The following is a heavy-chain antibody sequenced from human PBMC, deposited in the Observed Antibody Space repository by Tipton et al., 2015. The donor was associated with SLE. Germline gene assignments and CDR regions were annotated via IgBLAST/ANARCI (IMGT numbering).Heavy chain of an antibody. CDR1: GFTFRSYA. J-gene: IGHJ6*02. Sequence: GSLRLSCAGSGFTFRSYAMSWVRQAPGKGLEWVSGISDNGGGTYYADSVKGRFTISRDNSKNTLYLQMNSLRAEDTAVYYCAKRSETAAVSSYYYGMDVWGQGPKVTVSS. CDR3: AKRSETAAVSSYYYGMDV. D-gene: IGHD6-13*01. V-gene: IGHV3-23*01. CDR2: ISDNGGGT.